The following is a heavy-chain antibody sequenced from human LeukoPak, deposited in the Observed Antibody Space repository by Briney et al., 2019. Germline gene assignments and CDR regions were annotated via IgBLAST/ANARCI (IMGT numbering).Heavy chain of an antibody. J-gene: IGHJ4*02. CDR2: IRQDESER. V-gene: IGHV3-7*03. CDR3: ARDLMGIAYRGAFYY. D-gene: IGHD6-13*01. Sequence: GGSLRLSCEGSGFSPISYWMTWVRQLPGKGPECVANIRQDESERYFADSVKGRFTISRDKAKNSLYLQMNSLRAEETGVYYCARDLMGIAYRGAFYYWGQGTLVTVSS. CDR1: GFSPISYW.